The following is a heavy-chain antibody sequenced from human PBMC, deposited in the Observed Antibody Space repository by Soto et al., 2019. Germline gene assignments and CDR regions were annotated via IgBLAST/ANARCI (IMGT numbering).Heavy chain of an antibody. J-gene: IGHJ4*02. CDR1: GGTFSSYT. D-gene: IGHD2-2*01. V-gene: IGHV1-69*02. Sequence: QVQLVQSGAEVKKPGSSVKVSCKASGGTFSSYTISWVRQAPGQGLEWMGRIIPILGIANYAQKFQGRVTITEDKSTSTAYMDLSSLRSQDTAVYYCAFQLLSVDYWGQGTLVTVSS. CDR3: AFQLLSVDY. CDR2: IIPILGIA.